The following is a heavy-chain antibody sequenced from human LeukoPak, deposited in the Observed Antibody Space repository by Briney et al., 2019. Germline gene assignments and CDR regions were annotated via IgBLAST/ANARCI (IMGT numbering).Heavy chain of an antibody. J-gene: IGHJ4*02. CDR3: ARAPMVRGVIISWSDY. CDR2: INPNSGGT. CDR1: GYTFTGYY. D-gene: IGHD3-10*01. Sequence: ASVKVSCKASGYTFTGYYMHWVRQAPGQGLEWMGWINPNSGGTNYAQKFQGRVTMTRDTSISTAYMELSRLRSDDTAVYYCARAPMVRGVIISWSDYWGQGTLVTVSS. V-gene: IGHV1-2*02.